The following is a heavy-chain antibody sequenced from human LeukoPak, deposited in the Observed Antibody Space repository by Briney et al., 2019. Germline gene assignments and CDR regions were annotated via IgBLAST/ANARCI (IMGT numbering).Heavy chain of an antibody. J-gene: IGHJ3*02. D-gene: IGHD1-26*01. CDR2: ISYDGSNK. Sequence: PGRSLRLSCAASGFTFSSYGMHWVRQAPGKGLEWVAVISYDGSNKYYADSVKGRFTISRDNSKNTLYLQMNSLRAEDTAVYYCAKDKGYSGSYRAFDIWGQGTMVTVSS. CDR1: GFTFSSYG. CDR3: AKDKGYSGSYRAFDI. V-gene: IGHV3-30*18.